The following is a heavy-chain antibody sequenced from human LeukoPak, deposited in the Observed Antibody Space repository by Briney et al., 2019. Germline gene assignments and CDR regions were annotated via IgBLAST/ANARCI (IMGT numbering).Heavy chain of an antibody. CDR2: IYSGGST. Sequence: GGSLRLSCAASGFTVSSNYMSWVRQAPGKGLEWVSVIYSGGSTYYADSVKGRFTISRDNSKNTLYLQMNSLRAEDTAVYYCARVSQDSDYTAIDYWGQGTLVAVSS. CDR1: GFTVSSNY. J-gene: IGHJ4*02. D-gene: IGHD6-25*01. V-gene: IGHV3-66*01. CDR3: ARVSQDSDYTAIDY.